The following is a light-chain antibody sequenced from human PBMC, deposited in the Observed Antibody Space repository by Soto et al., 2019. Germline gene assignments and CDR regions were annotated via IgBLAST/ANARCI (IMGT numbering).Light chain of an antibody. J-gene: IGKJ2*01. Sequence: EIVLTQSPATLSLSPGERATLSCRASPSVFISLAWYQQRPGQAPRLLIYDVSNRATGVPARFSGSGSGTDFTLTISSLEPEDFALYYCQQRSNWPPAFGQGTKLEIK. CDR1: PSVFIS. CDR2: DVS. V-gene: IGKV3-11*01. CDR3: QQRSNWPPA.